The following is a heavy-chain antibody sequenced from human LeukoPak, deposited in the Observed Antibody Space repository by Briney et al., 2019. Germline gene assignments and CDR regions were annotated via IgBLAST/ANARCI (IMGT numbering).Heavy chain of an antibody. CDR1: GYTFTGYY. J-gene: IGHJ4*02. V-gene: IGHV1-2*02. CDR3: ARQGAVGATRFDY. D-gene: IGHD1-26*01. CDR2: INPDSGGT. Sequence: ASVKVSCKASGYTFTGYYMHWVRQAPGQGLEWMGWINPDSGGTNYAQKLQGRVTMTTDTSTSTAYMELRSLRSDDTAVYYCARQGAVGATRFDYWGQGTLVTVSS.